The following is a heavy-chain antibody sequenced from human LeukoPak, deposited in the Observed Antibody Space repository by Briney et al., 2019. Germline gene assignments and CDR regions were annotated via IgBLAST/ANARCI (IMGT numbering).Heavy chain of an antibody. Sequence: GGSLRLSCEASGFTFSGYWMAWVRQVPGKGLEWVANINQDGSAAFYVGSMKGRVTISRDNAKKSLYLQMDSLTVEDTAVYYCVRSIDYWGQGTLVTVSS. V-gene: IGHV3-7*01. CDR1: GFTFSGYW. CDR3: VRSIDY. CDR2: INQDGSAA. J-gene: IGHJ4*02.